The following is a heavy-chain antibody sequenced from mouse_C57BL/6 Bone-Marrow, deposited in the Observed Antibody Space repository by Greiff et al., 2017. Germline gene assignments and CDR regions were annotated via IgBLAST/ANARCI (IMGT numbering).Heavy chain of an antibody. V-gene: IGHV1-72*01. CDR2: IDPHSGGT. D-gene: IGHD2-5*01. Sequence: QVQLQQPGAELVKPGASVKLSCKASGYTFTSYWMHWVKQRPGRGLEWIGRIDPHSGGTKYNEKFKSKATLTVDKPSSTAYMQLSSLTSEDSAVYYCARVGSNYDWFAYWGQGTLVTVSA. CDR3: ARVGSNYDWFAY. CDR1: GYTFTSYW. J-gene: IGHJ3*01.